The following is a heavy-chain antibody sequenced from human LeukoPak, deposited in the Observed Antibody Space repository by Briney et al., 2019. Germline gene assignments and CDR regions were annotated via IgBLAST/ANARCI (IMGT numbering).Heavy chain of an antibody. CDR2: IKEDGSEK. CDR1: GFTFRDHW. CDR3: ASPLFSPVAANCDY. Sequence: GGSLRLSCAASGFTFRDHWMTWVRQAPGEGLEWVANIKEDGSEKCYVDSVKGRFTISRDNAKNSLYLQMNSLRVEDTAVYYCASPLFSPVAANCDYWGQGTLDTVSS. V-gene: IGHV3-7*01. D-gene: IGHD2-15*01. J-gene: IGHJ4*02.